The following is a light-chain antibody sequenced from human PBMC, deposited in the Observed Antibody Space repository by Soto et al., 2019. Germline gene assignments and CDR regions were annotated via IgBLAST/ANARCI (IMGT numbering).Light chain of an antibody. CDR1: SSDVGGYNF. Sequence: QSVLTQPASVSGSPGQSFTISCTGTSSDVGGYNFVSWYQQHPGKAPKLMIYDVSNRPSGVSNRFSGSKSGNTASLTISGLQAEDEADYYCNSYTSSSTRVFGTGTKLTVL. CDR2: DVS. J-gene: IGLJ1*01. CDR3: NSYTSSSTRV. V-gene: IGLV2-14*01.